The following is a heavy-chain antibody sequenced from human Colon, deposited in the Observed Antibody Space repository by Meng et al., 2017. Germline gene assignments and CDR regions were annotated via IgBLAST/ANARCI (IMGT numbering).Heavy chain of an antibody. Sequence: QVLLVESGGGVVQPGRSLILSCAASGFTFSSYAMHWVRQAPGKGLEWVAVISYDGTNKYYADSVKGRFTISRDNSKNTLYLQMNSLRAEDTAVYYCARDGKDIYGLDYWGQGTLVTVSS. V-gene: IGHV3-30-3*01. CDR3: ARDGKDIYGLDY. CDR2: ISYDGTNK. D-gene: IGHD5-18*01. CDR1: GFTFSSYA. J-gene: IGHJ4*02.